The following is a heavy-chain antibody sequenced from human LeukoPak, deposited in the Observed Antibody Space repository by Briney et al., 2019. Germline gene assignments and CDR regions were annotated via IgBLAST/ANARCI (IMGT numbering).Heavy chain of an antibody. CDR1: GFIFNTFD. V-gene: IGHV3-30*18. CDR2: ISYDGSQK. D-gene: IGHD6-19*01. J-gene: IGHJ4*02. Sequence: GGSLRLSCAASGFIFNTFDMYWVRQAPGKGLEWVAIISYDGSQKYYADSVRGRFTISRDNSKNTLSLQMNSLRAEDTAVYFCAKPLYSSDWYLDYWGLGTLVTVSS. CDR3: AKPLYSSDWYLDY.